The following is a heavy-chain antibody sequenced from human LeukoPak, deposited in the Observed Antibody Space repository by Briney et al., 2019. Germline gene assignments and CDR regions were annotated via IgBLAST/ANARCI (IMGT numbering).Heavy chain of an antibody. CDR2: ISGSGGST. CDR1: GFTLRSYG. CDR3: AKDQDGDYLEPGY. J-gene: IGHJ4*02. V-gene: IGHV3-23*01. Sequence: GGSLRLSCAASGFTLRSYGMSWVRQAPGKGLEWVSAISGSGGSTYYADSVKGRFTISRDNSKNTLYLQMKSLRAEDTAVYYCAKDQDGDYLEPGYWGQGTLVTVSS. D-gene: IGHD4-17*01.